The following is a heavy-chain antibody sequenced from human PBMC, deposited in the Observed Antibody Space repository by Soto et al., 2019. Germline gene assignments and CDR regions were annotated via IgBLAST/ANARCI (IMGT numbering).Heavy chain of an antibody. CDR1: GFTVSSNY. Sequence: EVQLVETGGGLIQPGGSLRLSCAASGFTVSSNYMSWVRQAPGKGLEWVSVIYSGGSTYYADSVKGRFTISRDNSKNTLYLQMNSLRAEDTAVYYCARRIAAAGGNAFDIWGQGTMVTVSS. CDR3: ARRIAAAGGNAFDI. D-gene: IGHD6-13*01. J-gene: IGHJ3*02. V-gene: IGHV3-53*02. CDR2: IYSGGST.